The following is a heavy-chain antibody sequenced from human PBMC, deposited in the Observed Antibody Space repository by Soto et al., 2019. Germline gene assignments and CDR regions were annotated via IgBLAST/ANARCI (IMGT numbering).Heavy chain of an antibody. Sequence: GGSLRLSCAASGFTFSSYGMHWVRQAPGKGLEWVAVIWYDGSNKYYADSVKGRFTISRDNSKNTLYLQMNSLRAEDTAVYYCARGALDWNFDYWGQGTLVTVSS. CDR3: ARGALDWNFDY. J-gene: IGHJ4*02. CDR2: IWYDGSNK. D-gene: IGHD3-9*01. CDR1: GFTFSSYG. V-gene: IGHV3-33*01.